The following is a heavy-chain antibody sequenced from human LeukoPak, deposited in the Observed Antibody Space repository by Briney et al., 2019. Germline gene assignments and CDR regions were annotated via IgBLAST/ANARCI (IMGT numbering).Heavy chain of an antibody. CDR3: ARDRYSGYDWDFYYYGMDV. D-gene: IGHD5-12*01. CDR1: DGSLSSADFY. CDR2: IHYSGRT. V-gene: IGHV4-31*03. Sequence: PSETLSLTCSVSDGSLSSADFYWSWIRRHPGKGLEWIGHIHYSGRTYYNPSLKSRVAISLDTSKNQFSLKLGSVTAADTAVSYCARDRYSGYDWDFYYYGMDVWGKGTTVTVSS. J-gene: IGHJ6*04.